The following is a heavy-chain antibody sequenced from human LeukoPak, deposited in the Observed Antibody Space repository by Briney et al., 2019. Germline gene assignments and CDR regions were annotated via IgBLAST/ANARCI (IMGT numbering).Heavy chain of an antibody. J-gene: IGHJ4*02. Sequence: PGGSLRLSCAGSGFTFSSYSMNWVRQAPGKGLEWVSSITSSNNYIYYADSMKGRSTISRDNAKNSLYLQMNSLRAEDTAVYYCAKDPQDFYGSSGYRPERYWGQGTLVTVSS. V-gene: IGHV3-21*01. CDR3: AKDPQDFYGSSGYRPERY. CDR1: GFTFSSYS. CDR2: ITSSNNYI. D-gene: IGHD3-22*01.